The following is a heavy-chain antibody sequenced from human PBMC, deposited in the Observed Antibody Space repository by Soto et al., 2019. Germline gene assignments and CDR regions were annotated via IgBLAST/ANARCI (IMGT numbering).Heavy chain of an antibody. D-gene: IGHD3-22*01. CDR1: GGTFSTYT. J-gene: IGHJ5*02. CDR3: AGDPDSHYNDSHASSYP. V-gene: IGHV1-69*08. CDR2: IIPIIGII. Sequence: QVQLVQSGAEVKKPGSSVKVSCKASGGTFSTYTITWLRQAPVQGLEWMGRIIPIIGIINYAQKFQGRVTITADKFTGTAYMELTRLRSDDTAVYYCAGDPDSHYNDSHASSYPWGQGTLVTVSS.